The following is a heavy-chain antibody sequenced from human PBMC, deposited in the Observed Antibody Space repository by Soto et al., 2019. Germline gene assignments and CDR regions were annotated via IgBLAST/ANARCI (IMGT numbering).Heavy chain of an antibody. D-gene: IGHD1-26*01. Sequence: EVQLVESGGGLVQPGRSLRLSCAASGFTFDDYAMHWVRQAPVKGLEWVSGISWNSGSIGYADSVKGRFTISRDNAKTSLYLQMNSLRAEDTALYYCAKGGQVLSEGGGYWGQGTLVTVSS. CDR1: GFTFDDYA. CDR2: ISWNSGSI. CDR3: AKGGQVLSEGGGY. J-gene: IGHJ4*02. V-gene: IGHV3-9*01.